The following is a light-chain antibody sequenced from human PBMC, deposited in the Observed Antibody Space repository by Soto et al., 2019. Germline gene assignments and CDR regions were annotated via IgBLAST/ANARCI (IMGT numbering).Light chain of an antibody. CDR3: QAWDSSTSVV. V-gene: IGLV3-1*01. CDR1: KLGDKY. J-gene: IGLJ2*01. CDR2: QDS. Sequence: SYDLTQPPSVSVSPGQTASITCSGDKLGDKYTYWYQQKPGQSPVLVIYQDSKRPSGIPERFSGSNSGNTATLTISGTQAMDEADYYCQAWDSSTSVVFGGGTKLTVL.